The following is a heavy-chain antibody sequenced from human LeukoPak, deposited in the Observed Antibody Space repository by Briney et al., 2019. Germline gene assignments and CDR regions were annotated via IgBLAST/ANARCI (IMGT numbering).Heavy chain of an antibody. V-gene: IGHV3-74*01. Sequence: PGGSLRLSCAASGFTFNNYWMHWVRQAPGKGLVWVSRLNTDGSSTTYADSVKGRFTISRDNAKNTLYLQMNSLRAEDTAVYYCARDRSGYTFDDWGQGTLVTVSS. J-gene: IGHJ4*02. CDR3: ARDRSGYTFDD. CDR2: LNTDGSST. D-gene: IGHD5-18*01. CDR1: GFTFNNYW.